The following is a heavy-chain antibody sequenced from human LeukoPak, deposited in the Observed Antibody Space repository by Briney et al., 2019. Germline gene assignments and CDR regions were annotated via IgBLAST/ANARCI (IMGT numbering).Heavy chain of an antibody. V-gene: IGHV3-66*01. CDR2: IYSGGST. D-gene: IGHD2-15*01. Sequence: GGSLRLSCAASGFTVSSNYMSWVRQAPGKGLEWVSVIYSGGSTYYADSVKGRFTISRDNAKNSLYLQMNSLRAEDTAVYYCARDDSNCSGGSCHGSYYYYYGMDVWGQGTTVTVSS. CDR1: GFTVSSNY. CDR3: ARDDSNCSGGSCHGSYYYYYGMDV. J-gene: IGHJ6*02.